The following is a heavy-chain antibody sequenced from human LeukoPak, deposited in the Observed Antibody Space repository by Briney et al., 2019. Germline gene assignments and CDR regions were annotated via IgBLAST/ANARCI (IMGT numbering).Heavy chain of an antibody. CDR2: IYTSGIT. V-gene: IGHV4-61*02. Sequence: NPSQTLSLXCTVSGGSISSGSYYWSWIRQPAEKGLEWIGRIYTSGITNYNPSLKSRVTISVDTSKNQFSLKLSSVTAADTAVYYCARLNSGSYYNYYYYYMDVWGKGTTVTVSS. CDR1: GGSISSGSYY. D-gene: IGHD1-26*01. CDR3: ARLNSGSYYNYYYYYMDV. J-gene: IGHJ6*03.